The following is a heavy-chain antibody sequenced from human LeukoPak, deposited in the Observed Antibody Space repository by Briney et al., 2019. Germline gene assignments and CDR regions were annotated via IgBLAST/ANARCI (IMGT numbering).Heavy chain of an antibody. D-gene: IGHD1-26*01. CDR3: ARWESGATRLDY. CDR2: IIPIFGTA. J-gene: IGHJ4*02. V-gene: IGHV1-69*06. CDR1: GGTFSSYA. Sequence: ASVKVSCKASGGTFSSYAISWVRQAPGQGLEWMGGIIPIFGTANYAQKFQGRVTITADKSTSTAYMELSSLRSDDTAVYYCARWESGATRLDYWGQGTLATVSS.